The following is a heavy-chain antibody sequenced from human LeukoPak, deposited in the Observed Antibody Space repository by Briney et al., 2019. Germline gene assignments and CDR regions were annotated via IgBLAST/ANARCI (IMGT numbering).Heavy chain of an antibody. CDR1: GFTFSSYS. CDR2: ISSSSSYI. Sequence: GGSLRLSCVASGFTFSSYSMNWVRQAPGKGLEWVSSISSSSSYIFYSDSVKGRFTISRDSAKNSLYLQLNSLRAEDTAVYYCARQYSSSWYYFDYWGQGTLVTVSS. CDR3: ARQYSSSWYYFDY. J-gene: IGHJ4*02. V-gene: IGHV3-21*01. D-gene: IGHD6-13*01.